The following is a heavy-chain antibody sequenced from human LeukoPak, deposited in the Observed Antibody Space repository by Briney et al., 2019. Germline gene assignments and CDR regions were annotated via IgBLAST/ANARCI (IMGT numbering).Heavy chain of an antibody. J-gene: IGHJ5*02. CDR3: ARGGGLYTRDLFDP. CDR2: IYTSGST. CDR1: GGSISSGSYY. D-gene: IGHD1-14*01. Sequence: SETLSLTCTVSGGSISSGSYYWSWIRQPAGKGLEWIGRIYTSGSTNYNPSLKSRVTISVDTSKNQFSLKLSSVTAADTAVYYCARGGGLYTRDLFDPWGQGTLVTVSS. V-gene: IGHV4-61*02.